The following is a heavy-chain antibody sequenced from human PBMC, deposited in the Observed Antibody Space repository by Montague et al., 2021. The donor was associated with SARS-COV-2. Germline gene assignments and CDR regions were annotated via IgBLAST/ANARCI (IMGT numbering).Heavy chain of an antibody. CDR1: GGSITNNIDY. D-gene: IGHD3-22*01. CDR2: IYYTGNT. CDR3: ARLKRYFDSSGSPSAFDF. V-gene: IGHV4-39*02. J-gene: IGHJ3*01. Sequence: SETLSLTCTVSGGSITNNIDYWAWIRQPPGKGLEWIGSIYYTGNTYCNPSLKSRVTISVVTSKNHFTLKLNSVTAAETAVYYCARLKRYFDSSGSPSAFDFWGQGTKVTVSS.